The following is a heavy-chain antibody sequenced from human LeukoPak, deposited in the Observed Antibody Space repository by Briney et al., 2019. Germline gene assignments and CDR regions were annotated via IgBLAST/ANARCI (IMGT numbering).Heavy chain of an antibody. D-gene: IGHD6-13*01. J-gene: IGHJ5*02. CDR3: ARMFRSSWYINWFDP. Sequence: SETLSLTCTVSGYSISSGCFWGWIRPPPGKGLEWIGSIYHSGSTSYNPSLKSRLTISVDTSKNQFSLKLNFVTAADTAMYYCARMFRSSWYINWFDPWGQGTLVTVSS. CDR1: GYSISSGCF. V-gene: IGHV4-38-2*02. CDR2: IYHSGST.